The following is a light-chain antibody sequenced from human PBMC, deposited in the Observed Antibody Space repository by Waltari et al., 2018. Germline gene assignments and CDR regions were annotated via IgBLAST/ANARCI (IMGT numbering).Light chain of an antibody. Sequence: QSVLTQPPSAFGAPGQRVTISCNGSSSNIGGYSVPWYQQVPGTTPKLLIYQDNKRPSGVSDRFSGSKSGTSASLTITGLQTEDEADYYCLSYDSSLSARVFGGGTRLTVL. CDR1: SSNIGGYS. J-gene: IGLJ2*01. CDR2: QDN. CDR3: LSYDSSLSARV. V-gene: IGLV1-40*01.